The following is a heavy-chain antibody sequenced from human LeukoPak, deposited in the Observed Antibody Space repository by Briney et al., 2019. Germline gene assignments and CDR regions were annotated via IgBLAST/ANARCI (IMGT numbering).Heavy chain of an antibody. D-gene: IGHD2-8*01. CDR2: IYSGGGT. CDR1: GFTVRSNY. Sequence: GGSLRLSCAASGFTVRSNYMSWVRQSPGKGLEWVSVIYSGGGTYYPDSVRGRFTISRDNSKNTLYLQMNSLGAEDTAVYYCASNGYPSGWFDPWGQGTLVTVSS. J-gene: IGHJ5*02. CDR3: ASNGYPSGWFDP. V-gene: IGHV3-53*01.